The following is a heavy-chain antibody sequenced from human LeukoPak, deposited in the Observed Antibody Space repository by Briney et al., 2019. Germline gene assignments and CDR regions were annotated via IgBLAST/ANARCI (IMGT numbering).Heavy chain of an antibody. CDR3: ARDNPYYDSSGYAPRDAFDI. CDR2: IYYSGST. CDR1: GGSISSCGYY. J-gene: IGHJ3*02. V-gene: IGHV4-31*03. Sequence: PSETLSLTCTVSGGSISSCGYYWSWIRQHPGKGREWIGYIYYSGSTYYNPSLKSRVTISVDTSKNQFSLKLSSVTAADTAVYYCARDNPYYDSSGYAPRDAFDIWGQGTMVTVSS. D-gene: IGHD3-22*01.